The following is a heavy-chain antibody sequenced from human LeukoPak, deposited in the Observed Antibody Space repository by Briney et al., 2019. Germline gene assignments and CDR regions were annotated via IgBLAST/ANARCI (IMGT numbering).Heavy chain of an antibody. D-gene: IGHD3-10*02. CDR2: ISSSGSTI. J-gene: IGHJ6*04. V-gene: IGHV3-48*03. Sequence: GGSLRLSCAASGFTFSSYEMNWVRQAPGKGLEWVSYISSSGSTIYYADSVKGRFTISRDTAKNSLYLQMNSLRAEDTPVYYCAELGITMIGGVWGKGTTVTISS. CDR3: AELGITMIGGV. CDR1: GFTFSSYE.